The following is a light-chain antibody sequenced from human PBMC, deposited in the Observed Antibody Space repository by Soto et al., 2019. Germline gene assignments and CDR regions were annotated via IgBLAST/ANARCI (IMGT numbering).Light chain of an antibody. V-gene: IGLV2-23*01. CDR3: CSYAPSRTLL. J-gene: IGLJ2*01. CDR2: EGN. CDR1: SSDVGTYNL. Sequence: QSALTQPASVSGSPGESITISCTGTSSDVGTYNLVTWYQQHPGRVPKLILYEGNKRPSGVSSRFSASKSGHTASLTISGLQAEGEADYFCCSYAPSRTLLFGGGTKLTVL.